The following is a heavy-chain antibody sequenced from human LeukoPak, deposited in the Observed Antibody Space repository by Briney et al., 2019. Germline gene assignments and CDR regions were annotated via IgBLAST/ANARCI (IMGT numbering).Heavy chain of an antibody. CDR1: GGSISSYY. CDR3: ARYYDSSGYYDY. V-gene: IGHV4-59*01. Sequence: PSETLSLTCTVSGGSISSYYWSWIRQPPGMGLEWIGYIYYSGSTNYNPSLKSRVTISVDTSKNQFSLKLSSVTAADTAVYYCARYYDSSGYYDYWGQGTLVTVSS. J-gene: IGHJ4*02. D-gene: IGHD3-22*01. CDR2: IYYSGST.